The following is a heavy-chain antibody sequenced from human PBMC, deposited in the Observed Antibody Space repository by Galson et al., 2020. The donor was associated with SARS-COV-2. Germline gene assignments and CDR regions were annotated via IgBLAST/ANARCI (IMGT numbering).Heavy chain of an antibody. D-gene: IGHD5-12*01. J-gene: IGHJ6*02. Sequence: ASVQVSCKASGYTFTSYGISWVRQAPGQGLEWMGWISAYNGNTNYAQKLQGRVTMTTDTSTSTAYMELRSLRSDDTAVYYCAKDQPSNSGDDIERLGPALGAYYYYGMDVWGQGTTVTVSS. V-gene: IGHV1-18*04. CDR3: AKDQPSNSGDDIERLGPALGAYYYYGMDV. CDR1: GYTFTSYG. CDR2: ISAYNGNT.